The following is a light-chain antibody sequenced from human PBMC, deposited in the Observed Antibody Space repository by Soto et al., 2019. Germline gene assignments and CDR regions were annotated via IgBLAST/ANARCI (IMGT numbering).Light chain of an antibody. CDR1: SSDVGGYNY. CDR3: VSYAGSNKPA. CDR2: DVN. J-gene: IGLJ2*01. Sequence: QSALTQPPSASGSPGQSVAISCSGTSSDVGGYNYVSWYQQHPGQAPKLMIYDVNKRPSGVPDRFFGSKSVNTASLTVSGLQAEDEADYYCVSYAGSNKPAFGGGTKVTV. V-gene: IGLV2-8*01.